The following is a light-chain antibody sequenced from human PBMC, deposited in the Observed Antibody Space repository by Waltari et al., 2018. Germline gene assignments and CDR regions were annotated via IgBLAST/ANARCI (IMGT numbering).Light chain of an antibody. CDR1: QDIASF. CDR3: QQYYNYPFT. Sequence: AIRMTQSPSSFSASTGDRVTITCRASQDIASFLAWYQQKSGKAPNLLIYAASTLQSGVPSRFSGSGSGTDFTLTISWLQSEDFATYYCQQYYNYPFTFGPGTKVDIK. V-gene: IGKV1-8*01. J-gene: IGKJ3*01. CDR2: AAS.